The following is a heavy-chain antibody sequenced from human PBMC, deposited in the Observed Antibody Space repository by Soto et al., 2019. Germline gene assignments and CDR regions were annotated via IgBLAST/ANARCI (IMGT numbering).Heavy chain of an antibody. V-gene: IGHV3-30-3*01. Sequence: PGGSLRLSCAASGFTFSSYAMHWVRQAPGKGLEWVAVISYDGSNKYYADSVKGRFTISRDNSKNTLYLQMNSLRAEDTAVYYCARDSSRGYDFWSGYYNPTYYYGMDVWGQGTTVTVSS. J-gene: IGHJ6*02. D-gene: IGHD3-3*01. CDR2: ISYDGSNK. CDR3: ARDSSRGYDFWSGYYNPTYYYGMDV. CDR1: GFTFSSYA.